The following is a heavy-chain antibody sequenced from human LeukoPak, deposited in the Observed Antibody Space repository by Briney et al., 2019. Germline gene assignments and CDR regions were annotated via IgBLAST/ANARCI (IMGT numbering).Heavy chain of an antibody. Sequence: PGGSLRLSCAASGFTFSSYAMSWVRQAPGKGLEWVSAISGSGGSTYYADSVKGRFTISRDNSKNTVYLQMNSLRAEDTAFYYCARSHLNNNWVSAFGIWGQGTMVTVSS. CDR2: ISGSGGST. V-gene: IGHV3-23*01. D-gene: IGHD1-1*01. J-gene: IGHJ3*02. CDR1: GFTFSSYA. CDR3: ARSHLNNNWVSAFGI.